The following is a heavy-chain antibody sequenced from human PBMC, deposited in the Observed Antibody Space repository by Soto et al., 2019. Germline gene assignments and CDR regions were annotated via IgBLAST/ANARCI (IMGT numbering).Heavy chain of an antibody. Sequence: EVQLVESGGGLVQPGGSLRLSCRASGFSFPDYDIHWVRQSIGKGLEWVSAIGTADDTYYAPALKGRFTIRRENPKNSVYLQMYSLTVDDTAVYYCTRVAVAGTWWGQGTLVTVSS. J-gene: IGHJ4*02. V-gene: IGHV3-13*01. CDR2: IGTADDT. CDR1: GFSFPDYD. CDR3: TRVAVAGTW. D-gene: IGHD6-19*01.